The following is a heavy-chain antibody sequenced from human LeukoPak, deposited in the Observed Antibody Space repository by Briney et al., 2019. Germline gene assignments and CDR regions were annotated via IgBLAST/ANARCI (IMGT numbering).Heavy chain of an antibody. CDR1: GFSVIGNH. V-gene: IGHV3-53*01. D-gene: IGHD3-9*01. Sequence: PGGSLRLSCAASGFSVIGNHMSWVRQAPGKGLEWVSVIYGASSTYYADSVNGRFTISRDDSRNTLYLQMNSLRAEDTAVYYCARGSLLRYFDWPDWGQGTLVTVSS. J-gene: IGHJ4*02. CDR3: ARGSLLRYFDWPD. CDR2: IYGASST.